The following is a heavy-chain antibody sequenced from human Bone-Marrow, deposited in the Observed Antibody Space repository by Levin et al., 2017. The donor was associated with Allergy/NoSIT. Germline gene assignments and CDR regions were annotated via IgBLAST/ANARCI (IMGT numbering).Heavy chain of an antibody. J-gene: IGHJ4*02. CDR1: EFTVSNNY. D-gene: IGHD6-13*01. V-gene: IGHV3-53*01. CDR3: SRKTDSSPPGDY. Sequence: PGGSLRLSCIVSEFTVSNNYMSWVRQAPGKGLEWVSTIYSSGVTNYADSVKGRFIISRDKSKHTLYLQMNRLRDEDTAVYYCSRKTDSSPPGDYWGQGTLVTVSS. CDR2: IYSSGVT.